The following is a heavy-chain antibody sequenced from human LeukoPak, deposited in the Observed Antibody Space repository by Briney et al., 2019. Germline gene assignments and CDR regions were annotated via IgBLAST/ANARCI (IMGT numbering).Heavy chain of an antibody. V-gene: IGHV3-21*04. Sequence: PGGSLRLSCTASGFTLIKFGLSWVRQAPGKGLEWVASVHTTTTIAAGTTFYADSVKGRFTISGDSSKNTVYLQMSTLRVEDTAVYYCASDFPLYYYYMDVWGKGTTVTVSS. CDR3: ASDFPLYYYYMDV. J-gene: IGHJ6*03. CDR2: VHTTTTIAAGTT. CDR1: GFTLIKFG.